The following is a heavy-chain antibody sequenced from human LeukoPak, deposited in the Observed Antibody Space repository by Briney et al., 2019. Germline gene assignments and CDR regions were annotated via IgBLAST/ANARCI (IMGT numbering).Heavy chain of an antibody. D-gene: IGHD3-9*01. CDR3: ARGRRGYYDILTGYYFGPFDY. V-gene: IGHV4-39*01. CDR1: GGSISSSSYY. Sequence: PSETLSLTCTASGGSISSSSYYWGWIRQPPGKGLEWIGSIYYSGSTYYNPSLKSRVTISVDTSKNQFSLKLSPVTAADTAVYYCARGRRGYYDILTGYYFGPFDYWGQGTLVTVSS. CDR2: IYYSGST. J-gene: IGHJ4*02.